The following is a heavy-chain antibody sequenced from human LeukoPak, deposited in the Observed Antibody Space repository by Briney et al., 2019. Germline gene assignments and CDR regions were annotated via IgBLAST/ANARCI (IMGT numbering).Heavy chain of an antibody. CDR1: GGFISSYY. D-gene: IGHD2-15*01. CDR2: IYYSGST. CDR3: ARGPNGWWLRDGYYYYMDV. V-gene: IGHV4-59*01. Sequence: SKTLSLTCTVSGGFISSYYWSWIRQPPGKGLEWIGYIYYSGSTNYNPSLKSRVTISVDTSKNQFSLKLSSVTAADTAVYYCARGPNGWWLRDGYYYYMDVWGKGTTVTVSS. J-gene: IGHJ6*03.